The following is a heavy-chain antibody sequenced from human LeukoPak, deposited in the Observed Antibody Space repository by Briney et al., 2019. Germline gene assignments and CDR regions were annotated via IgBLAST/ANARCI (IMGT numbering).Heavy chain of an antibody. Sequence: SVKVSCKASGGTFSSYAISWVRQAPGQGLEWMGRIIPILGIANYAQKFQGRVTITADKSTSTAYMELSSLRAEDTAVYYCARDSYYYYYGMDVWGQGTTVTVSS. CDR2: IIPILGIA. V-gene: IGHV1-69*04. CDR1: GGTFSSYA. CDR3: ARDSYYYYYGMDV. J-gene: IGHJ6*02.